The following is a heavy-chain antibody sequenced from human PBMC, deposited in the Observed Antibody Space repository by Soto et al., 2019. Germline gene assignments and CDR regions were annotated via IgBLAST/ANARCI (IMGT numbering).Heavy chain of an antibody. CDR1: GYTFTAYH. J-gene: IGHJ3*02. Sequence: QVQLVQSGAEVKKPGASVKVSCKASGYTFTAYHIHWGRQAPGQGPEGVGTINPGEGYATYGQKLQSRLTVTKDTSTSTLYMELSSRRPDDTAIYSSASAFVVVPSATVAFDSWGQGALVTVSS. CDR2: INPGEGYA. V-gene: IGHV1-46*04. D-gene: IGHD2-2*01. CDR3: ASAFVVVPSATVAFDS.